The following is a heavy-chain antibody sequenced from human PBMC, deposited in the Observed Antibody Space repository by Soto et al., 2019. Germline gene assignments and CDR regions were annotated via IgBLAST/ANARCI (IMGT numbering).Heavy chain of an antibody. CDR2: IYFSGST. CDR3: ARGSSSWPYYFEA. J-gene: IGHJ4*02. D-gene: IGHD6-13*01. V-gene: IGHV4-59*01. CDR1: GRSISTFF. Sequence: PPETLSLTCTVSGRSISTFFWSWVRQPPGKGLEWIGYIYFSGSTNYNPSLKSQVTISVDTSKNQFALTLTSVTAADTAMYYCARGSSSWPYYFEAWGQGTLVTVSS.